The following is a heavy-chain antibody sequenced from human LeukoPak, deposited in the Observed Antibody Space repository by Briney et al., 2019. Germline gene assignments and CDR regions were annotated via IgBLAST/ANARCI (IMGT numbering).Heavy chain of an antibody. CDR1: GDSASSNSAA. D-gene: IGHD6-19*01. CDR2: TYYRSKWYN. J-gene: IGHJ5*02. V-gene: IGHV6-1*01. Sequence: PSQTLSLTCAISGDSASSNSAAWNWIRQSPSRGLEWLGRTYYRSKWYNDYAVSVKSRITINPDTSKNQFSLQLNSVTPEDTAVYYCARAIVVAGTWKFDPWGQGTLVTVSS. CDR3: ARAIVVAGTWKFDP.